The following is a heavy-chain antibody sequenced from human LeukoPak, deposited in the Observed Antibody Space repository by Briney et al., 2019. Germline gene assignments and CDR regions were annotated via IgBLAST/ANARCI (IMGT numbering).Heavy chain of an antibody. V-gene: IGHV3-30*04. CDR2: ISYDGSNK. D-gene: IGHD1-26*01. Sequence: PGRSLRLSCAASGFTFSSYAMHWVRQAPGKGLEWVAVISYDGSNKYYADSVKGRFTISRDNSKNTLYLQMNSLRAEDTAVYYCGGGWELGVVDYWGQGTLVTVSS. J-gene: IGHJ4*02. CDR1: GFTFSSYA. CDR3: GGGWELGVVDY.